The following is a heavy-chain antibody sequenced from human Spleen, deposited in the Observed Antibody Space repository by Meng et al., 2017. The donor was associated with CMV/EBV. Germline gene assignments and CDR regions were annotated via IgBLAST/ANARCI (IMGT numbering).Heavy chain of an antibody. CDR1: GFTFSSYA. V-gene: IGHV3-30*04. J-gene: IGHJ4*02. CDR2: ISYDGSNK. D-gene: IGHD1-26*01. Sequence: GESLKISCAASGFTFSSYAMHWVRQAPGKGLEWVAVISYDGSNKYYADSVKGRFSISRDNSKNTLYLQITSLRTEDTAVYYCGKDRLWWEPDTPLEFWGQGTLVTVSS. CDR3: GKDRLWWEPDTPLEF.